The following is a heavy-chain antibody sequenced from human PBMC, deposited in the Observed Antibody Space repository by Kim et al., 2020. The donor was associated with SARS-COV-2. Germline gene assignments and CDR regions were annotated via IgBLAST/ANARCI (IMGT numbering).Heavy chain of an antibody. J-gene: IGHJ4*01. CDR3: SRGLDRIEAAGRGGVYFD. D-gene: IGHD6-13*01. CDR2: IHHSGST. CDR1: GWSFSGYY. V-gene: IGHV4-34*01. Sequence: SETLSLTCAVYGWSFSGYYWSWIRQPPGKGLEWIAEIHHSGSTTNNPSLKSRVTITIDTPKNQFSLKLSSVTAADTPAYYCSRGLDRIEAAGRGGVYFD.